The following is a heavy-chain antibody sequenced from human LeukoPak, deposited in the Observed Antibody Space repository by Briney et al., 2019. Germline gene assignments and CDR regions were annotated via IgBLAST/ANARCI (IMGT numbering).Heavy chain of an antibody. Sequence: SETLSLTCAVSGGSISSSNWWSWVRQPPGKGLEWIGEIYHSGSTNYNPSLKSRVTISVDTSKNQFSLKLSSVTAADTAVYYCAREAYCTNGVCYFDYWGQGTLVTVSS. D-gene: IGHD2-8*01. CDR3: AREAYCTNGVCYFDY. V-gene: IGHV4-4*02. CDR2: IYHSGST. J-gene: IGHJ4*02. CDR1: GGSISSSNW.